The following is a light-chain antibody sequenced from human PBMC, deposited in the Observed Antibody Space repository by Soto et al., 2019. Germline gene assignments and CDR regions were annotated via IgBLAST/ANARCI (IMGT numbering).Light chain of an antibody. V-gene: IGKV3-11*01. CDR3: QQRSNWPIT. CDR2: DAS. J-gene: IGKJ5*01. CDR1: QSVSNK. Sequence: EIVLTQSPGTLSLSPGERATLSCRASQSVSNKLAWYQQKPGQAPRLLIYDASNRATGIPARFSGSGSGTDFTLTISSLEPEDFAVYYCQQRSNWPITFGQGTRLEIK.